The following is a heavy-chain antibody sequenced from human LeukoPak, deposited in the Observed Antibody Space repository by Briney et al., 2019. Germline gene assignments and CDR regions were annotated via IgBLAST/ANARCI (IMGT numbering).Heavy chain of an antibody. V-gene: IGHV4-61*05. Sequence: PSETLSLTCTVSGGSISTSSYYWGWIRQPPGKGLEWIGRIYTSGSTNYNPSLKSRVTMSVDTSKNQFSLKLSSVAAADTAVYYCARLSTVTTSFDYWGQGTLVTVSS. CDR2: IYTSGST. D-gene: IGHD4-17*01. CDR1: GGSISTSSYY. J-gene: IGHJ4*02. CDR3: ARLSTVTTSFDY.